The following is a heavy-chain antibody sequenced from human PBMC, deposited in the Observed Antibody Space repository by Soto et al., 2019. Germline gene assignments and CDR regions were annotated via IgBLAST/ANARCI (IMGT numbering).Heavy chain of an antibody. J-gene: IGHJ4*02. CDR3: ARELKLAPYSGQEYYFDY. CDR2: IYTSGGT. D-gene: IGHD1-26*01. Sequence: QVQLQESGPGLVKPSETLSLTCTVSGGSISSYYWSWIRQPAGKGLEWIGRIYTSGGTNYNPSLKSRVTMSVDTSKNQFSLKLSSVTAADTAVYYCARELKLAPYSGQEYYFDYWGQGTLVTVSS. V-gene: IGHV4-4*07. CDR1: GGSISSYY.